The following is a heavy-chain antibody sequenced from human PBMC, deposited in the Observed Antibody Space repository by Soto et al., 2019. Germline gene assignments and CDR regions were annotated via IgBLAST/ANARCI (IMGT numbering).Heavy chain of an antibody. J-gene: IGHJ4*02. V-gene: IGHV3-15*01. Sequence: GRSLRLSCAASGFTCSNAGMSWVRQAPGRGLEWVGRIKSKTDGGTTDYAAPVKCRFTISRGDSKNTLYLQMNSLKTEDTAVYYCTTDWGSSGWYGVDFDYWGQGTLVTVSS. D-gene: IGHD6-19*01. CDR3: TTDWGSSGWYGVDFDY. CDR1: GFTCSNAG. CDR2: IKSKTDGGTT.